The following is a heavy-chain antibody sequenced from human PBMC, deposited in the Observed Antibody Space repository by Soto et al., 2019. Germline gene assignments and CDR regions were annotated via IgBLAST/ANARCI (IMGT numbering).Heavy chain of an antibody. CDR1: GFTFDDYA. CDR2: ISWNSGSI. V-gene: IGHV3-9*01. J-gene: IGHJ6*02. Sequence: DVQLVESGGGLVQPGRSLRLSCAASGFTFDDYAMHWVRQAPGKGLEWVSGISWNSGSIGYADSVKGRFTISRDNAKNSLYLQMNSLRAEDTALYYCAKDTMVRGDYYYYGMDVWGQGTTVTVSS. CDR3: AKDTMVRGDYYYYGMDV. D-gene: IGHD3-10*01.